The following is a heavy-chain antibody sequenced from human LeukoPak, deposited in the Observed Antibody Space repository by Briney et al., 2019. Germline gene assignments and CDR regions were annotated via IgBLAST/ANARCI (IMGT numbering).Heavy chain of an antibody. CDR2: IKQDGSEK. CDR3: ARASPQQAFLFDY. CDR1: GFTFSSYW. Sequence: GGSLRLFCVASGFTFSSYWMNWVRQAPGKGLEWVANIKQDGSEKYVDSVKGRFTISRDNAKYSLYLQMNSLRAEDTAIYYCARASPQQAFLFDYWGQGTLVTVSS. D-gene: IGHD1/OR15-1a*01. V-gene: IGHV3-7*01. J-gene: IGHJ4*02.